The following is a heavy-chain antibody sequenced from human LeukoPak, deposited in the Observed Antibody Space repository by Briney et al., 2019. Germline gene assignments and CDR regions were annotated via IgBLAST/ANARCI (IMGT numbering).Heavy chain of an antibody. CDR3: ARDGSYYYDY. CDR2: INPNSGGT. D-gene: IGHD1-26*01. Sequence: ASVKVSCEASGYTFTAYYVHWVRQAPGQGLEWMGWINPNSGGTNYAQKFQGRVTMTRDTSITTAYMELSRLRSDDTAVYYCARDGSYYYDYWGQGTLVTVSS. V-gene: IGHV1-2*02. J-gene: IGHJ4*02. CDR1: GYTFTAYY.